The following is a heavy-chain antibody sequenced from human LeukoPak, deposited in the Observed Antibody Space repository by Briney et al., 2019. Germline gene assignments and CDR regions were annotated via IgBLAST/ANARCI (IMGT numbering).Heavy chain of an antibody. Sequence: ASVKVSCKASGYTFTGYYMHWVRQAPGQGLEWMGWINPNSGGTNYAQKFQGRVTMTRDTSISTAYMELSRLRSDDTAVYYCATQLRFLEWLERGGDYWGQGTLVTVSS. V-gene: IGHV1-2*02. D-gene: IGHD3-3*01. J-gene: IGHJ4*02. CDR1: GYTFTGYY. CDR2: INPNSGGT. CDR3: ATQLRFLEWLERGGDY.